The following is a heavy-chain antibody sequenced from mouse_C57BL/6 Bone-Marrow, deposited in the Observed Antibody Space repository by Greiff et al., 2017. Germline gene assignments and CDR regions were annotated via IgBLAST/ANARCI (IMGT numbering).Heavy chain of an antibody. J-gene: IGHJ3*01. V-gene: IGHV1-55*01. Sequence: QVQLKQPGAELVKPGASVKMSCKASGYTFTSYWITWVKQRPGQGLEWIGDIYPGSGSTNYNEKFKSKATLTVDTSSSTAYMQLSSLTSEDSAVYYGARYYYDYDGFAYWGQGTLVTVSA. D-gene: IGHD2-4*01. CDR2: IYPGSGST. CDR1: GYTFTSYW. CDR3: ARYYYDYDGFAY.